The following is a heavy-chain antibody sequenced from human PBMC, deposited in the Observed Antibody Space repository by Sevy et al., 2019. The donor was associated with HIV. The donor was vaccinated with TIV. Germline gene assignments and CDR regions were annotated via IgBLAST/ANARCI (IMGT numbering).Heavy chain of an antibody. Sequence: GGSLRLSCEASGFTFSSDGMHWVLQAPGKGLEWVAVISFDGSDKYYADAVKGRFTISRDNSKNTLYLQMNSLRAEDRSMYYCARDGITSGWYRGYYFDYWGQGALVTVSS. V-gene: IGHV3-30*19. CDR3: ARDGITSGWYRGYYFDY. J-gene: IGHJ4*02. CDR1: GFTFSSDG. CDR2: ISFDGSDK. D-gene: IGHD6-19*01.